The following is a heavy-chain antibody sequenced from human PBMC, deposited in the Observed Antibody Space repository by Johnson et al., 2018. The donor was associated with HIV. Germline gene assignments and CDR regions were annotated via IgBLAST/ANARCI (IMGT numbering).Heavy chain of an antibody. CDR3: ARVVVVVATVRVGAFDI. CDR1: GFTFDDYG. V-gene: IGHV3-20*04. Sequence: EQLVESGGGVVRPGGSLRLSCAASGFTFDDYGMSWVLQVPGKGLVWVSDINWNGGSTGYADSVKGRFTISRDNAKTSLYLQMNSLRAEDTALYYCARVVVVVATVRVGAFDIWGQGTVVSVPS. D-gene: IGHD2-15*01. J-gene: IGHJ3*02. CDR2: INWNGGST.